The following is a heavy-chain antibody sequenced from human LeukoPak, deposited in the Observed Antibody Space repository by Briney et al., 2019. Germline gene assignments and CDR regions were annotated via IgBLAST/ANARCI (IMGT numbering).Heavy chain of an antibody. Sequence: PSETLSLTCAVSGGSISSGGYSWSWIRQPPGTGLEWIGYIYHSGSTYYNPSLKSRVTISVDRSKNQFSLKLSSVTAADTAVYYCARLIAAAGNAFDIWGQGTMVTVSS. D-gene: IGHD6-13*01. CDR2: IYHSGST. V-gene: IGHV4-30-2*01. CDR1: GGSISSGGYS. CDR3: ARLIAAAGNAFDI. J-gene: IGHJ3*02.